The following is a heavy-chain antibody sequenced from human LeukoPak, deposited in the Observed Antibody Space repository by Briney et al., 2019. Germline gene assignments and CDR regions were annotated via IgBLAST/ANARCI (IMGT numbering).Heavy chain of an antibody. CDR2: FDPEDGET. CDR1: GYTLTELS. D-gene: IGHD3-22*01. J-gene: IGHJ6*02. V-gene: IGHV1-24*01. CDR3: ATSRDYYDSSGYYYYRYYYGMDV. Sequence: VASVKVSCKVSGYTLTELSMHWVRQAPGKGLEWMGGFDPEDGETIYAQKFQGRVTMTEDTSTDTAYMELGSLRSEDTAVYYCATSRDYYDSSGYYYYRYYYGMDVWGQGTTVTVSS.